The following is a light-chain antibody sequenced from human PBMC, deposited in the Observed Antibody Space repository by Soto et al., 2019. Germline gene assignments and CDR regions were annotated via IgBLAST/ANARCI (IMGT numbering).Light chain of an antibody. Sequence: EIVLTQSPATLSVSPGERSTLSCRASQSVSSNLAWYQQKPGQAPRLLIYDASNRATGISDRFRCSGSGTDFTLTIRNLEPEDFAVYCCQQRSNWPRTFCQGTKVDIK. J-gene: IGKJ1*01. CDR2: DAS. V-gene: IGKV3-11*01. CDR1: QSVSSN. CDR3: QQRSNWPRT.